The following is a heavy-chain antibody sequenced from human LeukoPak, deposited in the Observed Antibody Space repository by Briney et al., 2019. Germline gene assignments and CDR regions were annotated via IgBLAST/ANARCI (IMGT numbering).Heavy chain of an antibody. CDR1: VGSISSSSYY. CDR2: IYYSGST. CDR3: ARSWSSSGLVFRY. Sequence: PSETLSLTCTVSVGSISSSSYYWGWIRQPPGKGLEWSGSIYYSGSTYYNPSLKSRVTISVDTSKNQFSLTLSSVPAADTAVYYCARSWSSSGLVFRYWGQGTLVTVSS. J-gene: IGHJ4*02. V-gene: IGHV4-39*07. D-gene: IGHD6-19*01.